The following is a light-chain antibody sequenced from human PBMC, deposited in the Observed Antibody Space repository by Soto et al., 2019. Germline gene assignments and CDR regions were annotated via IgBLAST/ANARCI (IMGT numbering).Light chain of an antibody. J-gene: IGKJ1*01. Sequence: DIQMTQSPSTLSASVGDRVTITCRASQSISSWLAWYQQKPGKAPKLLISAASTLQTGVPSRFSGGGSGTDFTLTISSLQPEDVATYYCQQYYSYWTCGQGTKGDIK. V-gene: IGKV1-5*01. CDR1: QSISSW. CDR2: AAS. CDR3: QQYYSYWT.